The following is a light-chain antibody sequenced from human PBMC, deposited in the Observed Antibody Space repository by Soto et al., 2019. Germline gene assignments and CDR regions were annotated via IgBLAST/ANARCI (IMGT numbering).Light chain of an antibody. CDR1: QSVNIY. CDR3: QQYDDWLRLT. Sequence: EIVMTQSPATLSVSPGERATLSCRASQSVNIYLAWYQQKPGQAPRLLIFGASSRATGIPARFSGGGSGTEFYLTISSLQSEDFAVYFCQQYDDWLRLTFGGGTKVEIK. J-gene: IGKJ4*01. CDR2: GAS. V-gene: IGKV3D-15*01.